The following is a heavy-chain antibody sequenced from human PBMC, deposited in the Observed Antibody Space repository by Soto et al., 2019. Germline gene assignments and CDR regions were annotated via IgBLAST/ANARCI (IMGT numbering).Heavy chain of an antibody. J-gene: IGHJ5*02. Sequence: EVQLLESGGDLVQPGGSLRLSCAASGFTFGSYAMIWVRQAPGKGLVWVSTISSSGESAYYADSVKGRFTVSRDNSMNTLYMQMNSLRAEATAAYYCSKSDTALSYGFDPWGQGTVVTVS. CDR2: ISSSGESA. D-gene: IGHD5-18*01. CDR1: GFTFGSYA. V-gene: IGHV3-23*01. CDR3: SKSDTALSYGFDP.